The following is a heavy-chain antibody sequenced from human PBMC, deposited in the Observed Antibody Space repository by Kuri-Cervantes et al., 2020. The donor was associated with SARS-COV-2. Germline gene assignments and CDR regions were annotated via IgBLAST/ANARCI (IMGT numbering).Heavy chain of an antibody. V-gene: IGHV3-23*01. CDR1: GFTSSNYG. Sequence: GESLKISCAASGFTSSNYGMNWVRQAPGKGLEWLSFISSCGHRADYADSVSGRFTITRDNSKNTLYLQMNSLRAEDTATYFCARDTGWYVFDYWGQGTLVTVSS. J-gene: IGHJ4*02. D-gene: IGHD6-19*01. CDR3: ARDTGWYVFDY. CDR2: ISSCGHRA.